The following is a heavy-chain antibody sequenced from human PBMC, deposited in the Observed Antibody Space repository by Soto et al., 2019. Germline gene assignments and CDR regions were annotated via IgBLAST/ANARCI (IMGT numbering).Heavy chain of an antibody. CDR1: GYTFTSYG. V-gene: IGHV1-18*01. CDR3: ARDGLYCSSTSCYLGY. J-gene: IGHJ4*02. D-gene: IGHD2-2*01. Sequence: ASVKLSRKASGYTFTSYGISWVRQAPGQGLEWMGWISAYNGNTNYAQKLQGRVTMTTDTSTSTAYMELRSLRSDDTAVYYCARDGLYCSSTSCYLGYWGQGTLVTVSS. CDR2: ISAYNGNT.